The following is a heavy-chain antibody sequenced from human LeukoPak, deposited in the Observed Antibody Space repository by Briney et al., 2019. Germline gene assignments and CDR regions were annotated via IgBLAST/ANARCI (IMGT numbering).Heavy chain of an antibody. Sequence: SETLSLTCAVYGGSFSGYYWSWIRQPPGKGLEWIGEINHSGSTNYNPSLKSRVTISVDTSKNQFSLKLSSVTAADTAVYYCAAFLSESFDYWGQGTLVTVPS. V-gene: IGHV4-34*01. CDR1: GGSFSGYY. CDR3: AAFLSESFDY. D-gene: IGHD3-16*02. J-gene: IGHJ4*02. CDR2: INHSGST.